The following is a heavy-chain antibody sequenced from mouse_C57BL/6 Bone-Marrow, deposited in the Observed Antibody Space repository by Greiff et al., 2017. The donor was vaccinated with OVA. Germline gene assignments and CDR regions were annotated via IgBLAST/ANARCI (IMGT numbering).Heavy chain of an antibody. J-gene: IGHJ3*01. D-gene: IGHD4-1*01. Sequence: VQLPQSGAELVRPGASVTLSCKASGYTFTDYEMHWVKQTPVHGLEWIGAIDPETGGTAYNQKFKGKAILTADKSSSTAYMELRSLTSEDSAVYYCTRKRKLAFAYWGQGTLVTVSA. V-gene: IGHV1-15*01. CDR3: TRKRKLAFAY. CDR1: GYTFTDYE. CDR2: IDPETGGT.